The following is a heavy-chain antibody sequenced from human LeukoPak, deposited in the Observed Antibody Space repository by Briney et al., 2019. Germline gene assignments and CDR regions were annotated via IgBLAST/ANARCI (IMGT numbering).Heavy chain of an antibody. Sequence: SETLSLTCAVYGGSFSGYYWSWIRQPPGKGLEWIGEINHSGSTNYNPSLKSRVTISVGTSKNQFSLKLSSVTAADTAVYYCATSWRTRGFDPWGQGTLVTVSS. CDR3: ATSWRTRGFDP. CDR2: INHSGST. J-gene: IGHJ5*02. CDR1: GGSFSGYY. V-gene: IGHV4-34*01.